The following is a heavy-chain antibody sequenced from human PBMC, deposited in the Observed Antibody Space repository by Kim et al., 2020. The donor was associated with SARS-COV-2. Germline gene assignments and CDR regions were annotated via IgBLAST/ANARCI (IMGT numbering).Heavy chain of an antibody. CDR1: GGSFSGYY. Sequence: SETLSLTCAVYGGSFSGYYWSWIRQPPGKGLEWIGEINHSGSTNYNPSLKSRVTISVDTSKNQFSLKLSSVTAADTAVYYCARGLKRLLWFGELLLDDYYYGMDVWGQGTTVTVSS. J-gene: IGHJ6*02. V-gene: IGHV4-34*01. CDR2: INHSGST. CDR3: ARGLKRLLWFGELLLDDYYYGMDV. D-gene: IGHD3-10*01.